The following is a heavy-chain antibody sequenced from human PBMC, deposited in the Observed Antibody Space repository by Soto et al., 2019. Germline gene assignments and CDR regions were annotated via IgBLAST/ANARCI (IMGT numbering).Heavy chain of an antibody. CDR1: GGSISSSSYY. D-gene: IGHD5-18*01. CDR2: IYYSGST. Sequence: SETLSLTCPVSGGSISSSSYYWGWIRQPPGKGLEWIGSIYYSGSTYYNPSLKSRVTISVDTSKNQFSLKLSSVTAADTAVYYCARVDTAMADEELNFDYWGQGTLVTVSS. J-gene: IGHJ4*02. V-gene: IGHV4-39*01. CDR3: ARVDTAMADEELNFDY.